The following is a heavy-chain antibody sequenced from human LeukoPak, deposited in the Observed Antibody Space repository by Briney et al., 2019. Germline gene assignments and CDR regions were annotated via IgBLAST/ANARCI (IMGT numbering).Heavy chain of an antibody. V-gene: IGHV1-2*02. Sequence: ASVKVSCKASGYTFTCYYMHWVRRAPPQGLGWIGLINPNSGGTSYAQKFQGRVTMTRDTSISTAYMELSRLRSDDTAVYYCARGSTVTTLDDYWWFDPWGQGTLVTVSS. D-gene: IGHD4-11*01. CDR3: ARGSTVTTLDDYWWFDP. J-gene: IGHJ5*02. CDR1: GYTFTCYY. CDR2: INPNSGGT.